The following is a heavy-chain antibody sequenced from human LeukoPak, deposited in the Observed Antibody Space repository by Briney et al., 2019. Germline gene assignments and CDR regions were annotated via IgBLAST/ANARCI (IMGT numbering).Heavy chain of an antibody. CDR3: AKHIAYYYDSSGYHIDY. Sequence: GGSLRLSCAASGFTFSVYAMSWVRQAPGKGLEWVSGISGGGGSTYYADSVKGRFTISRDNSKNTLFLQMNSLRAEDTAVYYCAKHIAYYYDSSGYHIDYWGQGTLVTVSS. J-gene: IGHJ4*02. CDR1: GFTFSVYA. D-gene: IGHD3-22*01. CDR2: ISGGGGST. V-gene: IGHV3-23*01.